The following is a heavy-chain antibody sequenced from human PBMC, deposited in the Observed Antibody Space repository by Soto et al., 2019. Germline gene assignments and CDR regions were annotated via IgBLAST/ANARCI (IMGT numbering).Heavy chain of an antibody. CDR3: ARRPLSSTRPSYFDS. CDR2: IHYSGST. J-gene: IGHJ4*02. CDR1: GDSITSTSYY. V-gene: IGHV4-39*01. Sequence: PSETLSLTCTVSGDSITSTSYYWGWIRQPSGKGLEWIGCIHYSGSTYYNPSLRSRVTSSVDTSKNQFSLKVSSVTAADTAVYYCARRPLSSTRPSYFDSWGEGTLVTVSS. D-gene: IGHD6-13*01.